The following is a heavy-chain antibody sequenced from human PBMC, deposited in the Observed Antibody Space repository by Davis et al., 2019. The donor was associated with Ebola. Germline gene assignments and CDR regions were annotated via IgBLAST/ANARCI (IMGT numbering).Heavy chain of an antibody. J-gene: IGHJ3*01. CDR3: AKDTSNVWFDV. D-gene: IGHD6-19*01. V-gene: IGHV3-23*01. Sequence: PGRSLRPSCVASGLTFSSYGMHWVCQAPGKALEWVSTLGLSADTHYADSVKGRFTISRDNSKNTLHLQMNSLRVEDTAIYYCAKDTSNVWFDVWGQGTMVTVSS. CDR1: GLTFSSYG. CDR2: LGLSADT.